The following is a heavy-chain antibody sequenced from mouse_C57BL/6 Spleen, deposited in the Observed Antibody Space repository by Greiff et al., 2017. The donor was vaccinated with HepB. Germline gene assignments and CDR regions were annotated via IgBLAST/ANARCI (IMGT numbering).Heavy chain of an antibody. V-gene: IGHV1-72*01. CDR3: ASPFYYDYLWFAY. Sequence: VQLQQPGAELVKPGASVKLSCKASGYTFTSYWMHWVKQRPGRGLEWIGRIDPNSGGTKYNEKFKSKATLTVDKPSSTAYMQLSSLTSEDSAVYYCASPFYYDYLWFAYWGQGTLVTVSA. D-gene: IGHD2-4*01. J-gene: IGHJ3*01. CDR2: IDPNSGGT. CDR1: GYTFTSYW.